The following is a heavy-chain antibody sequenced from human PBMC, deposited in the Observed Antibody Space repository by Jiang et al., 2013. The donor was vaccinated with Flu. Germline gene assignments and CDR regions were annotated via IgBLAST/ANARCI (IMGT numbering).Heavy chain of an antibody. D-gene: IGHD6-13*01. CDR1: GGSFSGYY. V-gene: IGHV4-34*01. CDR2: INHSGST. CDR3: ARSTGWVTPGTWNY. Sequence: LLKPSETLSLTCAVYGGSFSGYYWSWIRQPPGKGLEWIGEINHSGSTNYNPSLKSRVTISVDTSKNQFSLKLSSVTAADTAVYYCARSTGWVTPGTWNYWGQGTLVTVSS. J-gene: IGHJ4*02.